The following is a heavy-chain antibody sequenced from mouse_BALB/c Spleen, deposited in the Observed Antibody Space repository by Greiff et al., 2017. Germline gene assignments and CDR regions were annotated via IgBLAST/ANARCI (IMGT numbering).Heavy chain of an antibody. CDR3: ARERPGYYWYFDV. CDR1: GFTFSSFG. V-gene: IGHV5-17*02. D-gene: IGHD2-2*01. Sequence: DVQLQESGGGLVQPGGSRKLSCAASGFTFSSFGMHWVRQAPEKGLEWVAYISSGSSTIYYADTVKGRFTISRDNPKNTLFLQMTSLRSEDTAMYYCARERPGYYWYFDVWGAGTTVTVSS. CDR2: ISSGSSTI. J-gene: IGHJ1*01.